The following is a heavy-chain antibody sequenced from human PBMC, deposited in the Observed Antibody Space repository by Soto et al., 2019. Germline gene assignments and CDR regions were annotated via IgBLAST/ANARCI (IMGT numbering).Heavy chain of an antibody. CDR1: GFTFSSYS. CDR2: ISSSSSYI. D-gene: IGHD1-26*01. J-gene: IGHJ6*02. CDR3: ARVVVDSVYGMDV. V-gene: IGHV3-21*01. Sequence: EVQLVESGGGLVKPGGSLRLSCAASGFTFSSYSMNWVRQAPGKGLEWVSSISSSSSYIYYADSVKGRLTISRDNAKNSLYLQMNSLRAEDTAVYYCARVVVDSVYGMDVWGQGTTVTVSS.